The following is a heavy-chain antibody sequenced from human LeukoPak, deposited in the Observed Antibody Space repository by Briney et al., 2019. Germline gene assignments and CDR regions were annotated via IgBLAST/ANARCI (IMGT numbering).Heavy chain of an antibody. D-gene: IGHD3-22*01. V-gene: IGHV1-18*01. J-gene: IGHJ2*01. CDR2: ISAYNGNT. CDR1: GYTFTSYG. CDR3: AREGEGFYYDSSGDPDWYFDL. Sequence: ASVKVSCKASGYTFTSYGISWVRQAPGQGLEWMGWISAYNGNTNYAQKLQGRVTMTTDTSTSTAYMELRSLRSDDTAVYCCAREGEGFYYDSSGDPDWYFDLWGRGTLVTVSS.